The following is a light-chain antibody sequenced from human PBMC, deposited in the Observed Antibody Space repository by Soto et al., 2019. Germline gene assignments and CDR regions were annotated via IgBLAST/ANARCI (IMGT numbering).Light chain of an antibody. CDR1: QSIDMW. J-gene: IGKJ1*01. CDR3: QQYDNYRT. Sequence: DIQMTQSPSTLSASVGDRVTITCRASQSIDMWLAWYQQKPGKAPNLLISKASILESGVPSRFSGSGSGTECSLTISGLQPDDIGTYYCQQYDNYRTFGQGNKVEIK. CDR2: KAS. V-gene: IGKV1-5*03.